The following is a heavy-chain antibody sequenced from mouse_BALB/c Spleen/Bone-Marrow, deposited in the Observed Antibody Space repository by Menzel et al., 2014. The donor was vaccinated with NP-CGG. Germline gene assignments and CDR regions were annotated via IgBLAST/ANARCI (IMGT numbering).Heavy chain of an antibody. J-gene: IGHJ4*01. D-gene: IGHD2-1*01. Sequence: VNVVDSGPGLVAPSQSLSITCTVSGFSLTTYGVSWVRQPPGKGLEWLGVIWGDGSTNYHSALISRLSISKDNSKSQVFLKLNSLRTDDTATYYCAKWDYYGIFYAMDYWGQGTSVTVSS. CDR2: IWGDGST. V-gene: IGHV2-3*01. CDR3: AKWDYYGIFYAMDY. CDR1: GFSLTTYG.